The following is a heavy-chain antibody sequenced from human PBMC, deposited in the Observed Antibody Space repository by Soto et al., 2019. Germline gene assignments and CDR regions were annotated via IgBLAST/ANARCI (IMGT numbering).Heavy chain of an antibody. J-gene: IGHJ4*02. D-gene: IGHD6-19*01. CDR1: GFTFSSYA. CDR2: ISYDGSNK. V-gene: IGHV3-30-3*01. Sequence: RGSLRLSCAASGFTFSSYAMHWVRQAPGKGLEWVAVISYDGSNKYYADSVKGRFTISRDNSKNTLYLQMNSLRAEDTAVYYCARGEQWLVRWVYWGQGTLVTVSS. CDR3: ARGEQWLVRWVY.